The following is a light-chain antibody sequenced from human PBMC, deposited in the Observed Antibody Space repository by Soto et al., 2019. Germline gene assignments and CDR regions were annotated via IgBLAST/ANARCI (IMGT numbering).Light chain of an antibody. CDR2: AAS. CDR1: QNILTF. Sequence: DIQMTQSPSSLSASVGDRVTITCRASQNILTFLNWYQQKSGKAPKLLIVAASSLETGVPSRFSGSGSGTEFSLTVPSLLPKDVAPYYCQQSYRKPATVGQGTNLEIK. CDR3: QQSYRKPAT. V-gene: IGKV1-39*01. J-gene: IGKJ2*01.